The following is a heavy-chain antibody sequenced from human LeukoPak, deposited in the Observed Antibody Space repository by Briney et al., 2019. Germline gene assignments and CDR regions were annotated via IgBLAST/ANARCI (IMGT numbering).Heavy chain of an antibody. CDR2: INWNGGST. Sequence: GGSLXXXXXAXGFTFDDYGXSWVRQAPGKGLEWVSGINWNGGSTGYADSVKGRFTISRDKDKNSLYLQMNSLRAEDTALYYCARDYSNYVSPDYWGQGTLVTVSS. V-gene: IGHV3-20*03. CDR3: ARDYSNYVSPDY. CDR1: GFTFDDYG. D-gene: IGHD4-11*01. J-gene: IGHJ4*02.